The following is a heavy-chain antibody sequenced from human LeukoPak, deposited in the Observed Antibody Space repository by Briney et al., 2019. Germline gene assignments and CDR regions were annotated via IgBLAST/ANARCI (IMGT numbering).Heavy chain of an antibody. CDR2: IYSGGST. Sequence: GGSLRLSCAASGFTVSSNYMSWVRQAPGEGLEWVSVIYSGGSTYYADSVKGRFTISRDNSKNTLYLQINSLRAEDTAVYYCARDTPAARHDAFDIWGQGTMVTVSS. CDR1: GFTVSSNY. D-gene: IGHD6-13*01. CDR3: ARDTPAARHDAFDI. J-gene: IGHJ3*02. V-gene: IGHV3-66*02.